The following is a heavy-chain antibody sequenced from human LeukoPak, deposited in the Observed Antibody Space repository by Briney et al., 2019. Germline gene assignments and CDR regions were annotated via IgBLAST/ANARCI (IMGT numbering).Heavy chain of an antibody. Sequence: PGGSLRLSCAASGFTFSSYWMSWVRQAPGKGLEWVANIKQDGSEKYYVDSVKGRFTISRDNAKNSLYLQMNSLRAEDTAVYYCAKDRSRVVPAAIDYWGQGTLVTVSS. V-gene: IGHV3-7*01. CDR3: AKDRSRVVPAAIDY. CDR2: IKQDGSEK. J-gene: IGHJ4*02. CDR1: GFTFSSYW. D-gene: IGHD2-2*01.